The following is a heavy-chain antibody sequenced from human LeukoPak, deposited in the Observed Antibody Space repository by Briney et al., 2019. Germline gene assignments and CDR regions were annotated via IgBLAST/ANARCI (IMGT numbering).Heavy chain of an antibody. V-gene: IGHV3-23*01. CDR3: AKDRPNYYGPGDYYIRDGDF. J-gene: IGHJ4*02. Sequence: PGGSLRLSCAASGFTFSRYAMSWVRQAPGKGLEWVSSITSSGDSTYYADSGKGRFTISRDNSKNTLYLQMNSLRAEDTAVYYCAKDRPNYYGPGDYYIRDGDFWGQGTLVTVSS. CDR1: GFTFSRYA. CDR2: ITSSGDST. D-gene: IGHD3-10*01.